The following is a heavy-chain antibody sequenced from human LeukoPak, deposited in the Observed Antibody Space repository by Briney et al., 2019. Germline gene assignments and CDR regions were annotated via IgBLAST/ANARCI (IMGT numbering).Heavy chain of an antibody. J-gene: IGHJ4*02. CDR3: APGYCSSSSCSHYFDY. CDR1: GFTFSSYS. CDR2: ISSSSNTI. V-gene: IGHV3-48*01. D-gene: IGHD2-2*01. Sequence: PGGSLRLSCAASGFTFSSYSMNWVRQAPGKGLEWVSYISSSSNTIYYADSVKGRFTVSRDNAKNSLYLQMNSLRAEDTAVYYCAPGYCSSSSCSHYFDYWGQGTLVTVSS.